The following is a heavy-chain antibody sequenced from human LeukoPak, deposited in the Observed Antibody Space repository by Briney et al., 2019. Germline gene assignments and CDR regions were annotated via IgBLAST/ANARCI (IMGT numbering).Heavy chain of an antibody. D-gene: IGHD3-10*01. CDR3: ARQQRDPYYYGSGSYYRTRFEYAFDI. V-gene: IGHV4-39*01. Sequence: SETLSLTCTVSGGPISTSSYYWGWIRQPPGKGLEWIGIIYYRGSTNYNPSLKSRVTISVDTSKNQFSLKLSSVTAADTAVYYCARQQRDPYYYGSGSYYRTRFEYAFDIWGQGTMVTVSS. CDR1: GGPISTSSYY. CDR2: IYYRGST. J-gene: IGHJ3*02.